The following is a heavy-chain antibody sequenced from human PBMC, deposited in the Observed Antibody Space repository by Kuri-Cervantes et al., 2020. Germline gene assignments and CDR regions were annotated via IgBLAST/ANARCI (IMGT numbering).Heavy chain of an antibody. V-gene: IGHV1-2*02. CDR1: GYTFTGYY. CDR3: AREAGKRGYSSTWYYFQH. CDR2: INPNSGGT. D-gene: IGHD6-13*01. J-gene: IGHJ1*01. Sequence: ASVKVSCKASGYTFTGYYMHWVRQAPGQGLEWMGWINPNSGGTNYAQKFQGRVTMTRDTSIGTAYMELSRLRSDDTAVYYCAREAGKRGYSSTWYYFQHWGQGTLVTVSS.